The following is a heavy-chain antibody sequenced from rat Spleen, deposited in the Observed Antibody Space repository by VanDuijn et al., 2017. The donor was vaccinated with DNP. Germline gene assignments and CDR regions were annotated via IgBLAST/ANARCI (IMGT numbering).Heavy chain of an antibody. D-gene: IGHD1-11*01. J-gene: IGHJ4*01. CDR1: GFTFSDYY. CDR3: TTFEGTNA. Sequence: EVQLVESGGDLVEPGRSLKLSCAASGFTFSDYYMAWVRQAPTKGLEWVASISYDGVSIHYRDSVKGRFTISRNNAKSTLYLQMDSLRSEDTATYYCTTFEGTNAWGQGTSVTVSS. CDR2: ISYDGVSI. V-gene: IGHV5-20*01.